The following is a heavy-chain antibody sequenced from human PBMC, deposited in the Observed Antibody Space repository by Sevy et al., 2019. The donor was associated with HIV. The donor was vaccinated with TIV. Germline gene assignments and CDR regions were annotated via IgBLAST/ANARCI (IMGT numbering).Heavy chain of an antibody. CDR1: GFTVSSNY. J-gene: IGHJ4*02. CDR3: ARDKVGRYYFDY. V-gene: IGHV3-53*01. CDR2: IYSGGST. Sequence: GGSLRLSCAASGFTVSSNYMTWVRQAPGKGLDWVSVIYSGGSTYYADSVKGRFTISRDDSKNTLYLQMNSLRAEDTALYYCARDKVGRYYFDYWGQGTLVTVSS.